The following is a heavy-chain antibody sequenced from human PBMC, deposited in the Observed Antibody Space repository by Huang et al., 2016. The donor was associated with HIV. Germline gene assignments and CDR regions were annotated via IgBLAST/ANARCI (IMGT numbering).Heavy chain of an antibody. CDR2: IKEDGSEK. CDR3: ARDQGFTVTTEYYFDY. D-gene: IGHD4-17*01. J-gene: IGHJ4*02. CDR1: GFTFSNYW. Sequence: EVQLVESGGGLVQPGGSLRLSCIASGFTFSNYWMTWVRPAPGKGLEWVANIKEDGSEKNYVDSGKGRFTISRDNAKNSLYLQLNSLRAEDTALYYCARDQGFTVTTEYYFDYWGQGTLVTVSS. V-gene: IGHV3-7*01.